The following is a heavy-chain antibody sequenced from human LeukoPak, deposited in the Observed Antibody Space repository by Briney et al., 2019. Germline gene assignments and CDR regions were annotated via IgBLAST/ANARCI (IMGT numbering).Heavy chain of an antibody. V-gene: IGHV3-13*01. D-gene: IGHD3-22*01. J-gene: IGHJ4*02. CDR3: ARVDYYDSSGYYYDY. CDR2: IGTAGDT. CDR1: GFTFSSYD. Sequence: GGSLRLSCAASGFTFSSYDMHWVRQATGKGLEWVSAIGTAGDTYYPGSVKGRFTISRENAKNSLYLQMNSLRAGDTAVYYCARVDYYDSSGYYYDYWGQGTLVTVSS.